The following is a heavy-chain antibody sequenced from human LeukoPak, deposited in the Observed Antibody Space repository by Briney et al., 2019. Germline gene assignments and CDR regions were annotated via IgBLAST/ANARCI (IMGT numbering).Heavy chain of an antibody. CDR2: INLDGSEK. V-gene: IGHV3-7*01. J-gene: IGHJ4*02. D-gene: IGHD6-25*01. CDR1: GFTFSTYW. Sequence: PGGSLRLSCAASGFTFSTYWMSWVRQAPGKGLEWVANINLDGSEKYYVDSVKGRFTISRDNAKNSLYLQMDSLRAEDTALYYCVRAVRAAPNYWGQGTLVTVSS. CDR3: VRAVRAAPNY.